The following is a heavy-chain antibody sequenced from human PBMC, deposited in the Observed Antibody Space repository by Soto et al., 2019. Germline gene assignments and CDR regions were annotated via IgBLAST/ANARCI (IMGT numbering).Heavy chain of an antibody. V-gene: IGHV3-23*01. Sequence: VGSLRLSCAASGFTFSSYAMSWVRQAPGKGLEWVSAISGSGGSTYYADSVKGRFTISRDNSKNTLYLQMNSLRAEDTAVYYCAKEGRITMIVVVITTYYFDYWGQGTLVTVSS. D-gene: IGHD3-22*01. J-gene: IGHJ4*02. CDR3: AKEGRITMIVVVITTYYFDY. CDR1: GFTFSSYA. CDR2: ISGSGGST.